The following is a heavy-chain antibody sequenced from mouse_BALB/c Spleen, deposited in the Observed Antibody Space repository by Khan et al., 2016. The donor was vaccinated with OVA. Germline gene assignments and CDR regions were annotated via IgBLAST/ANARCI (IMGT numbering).Heavy chain of an antibody. CDR3: ARWFTY. J-gene: IGHJ3*01. CDR2: ISYSGST. Sequence: EVELVESGPGLVKPSQSLSLTCTVTGYSITSDYAWNWIRQFPGNQLEWMGYISYSGSTTYNPSLKSRISSTRDTSKNQFFLQLNSVTTEDTATYYCARWFTYWGKGTLVTVSA. CDR1: GYSITSDYA. V-gene: IGHV3-2*02.